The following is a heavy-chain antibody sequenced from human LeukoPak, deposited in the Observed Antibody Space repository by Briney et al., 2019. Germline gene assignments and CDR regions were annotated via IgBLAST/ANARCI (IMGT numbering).Heavy chain of an antibody. CDR1: GFIFSSSW. V-gene: IGHV3-7*01. Sequence: QPGGSLRLSCVASGFIFSSSWMSWARQAPGKGLEWVADIKEDGSEIYYVDSVRGRFTISRDNARNSLYLQMNNLRVEDTAVYYCVRDGDALDRWDQGTLVTVSS. CDR2: IKEDGSEI. CDR3: VRDGDALDR. J-gene: IGHJ3*02.